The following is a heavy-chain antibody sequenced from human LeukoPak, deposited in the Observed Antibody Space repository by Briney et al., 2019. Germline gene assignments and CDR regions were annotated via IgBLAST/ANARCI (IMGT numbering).Heavy chain of an antibody. CDR1: GFTFSTYG. V-gene: IGHV3-33*01. Sequence: GRSLRLSCEASGFTFSTYGMHWVRQAPGKGLEWVAVIWYDGSNKNYADSVKGRFTISRDNSKNTLYLQMNSLRAEDTAVYYCARDPAAAGAPNSWGQGTLVTVSS. J-gene: IGHJ4*02. D-gene: IGHD6-13*01. CDR2: IWYDGSNK. CDR3: ARDPAAAGAPNS.